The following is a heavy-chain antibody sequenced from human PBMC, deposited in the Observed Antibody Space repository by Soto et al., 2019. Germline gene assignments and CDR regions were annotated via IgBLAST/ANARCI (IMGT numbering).Heavy chain of an antibody. V-gene: IGHV3-23*01. CDR2: ISGSGGNT. CDR3: ARKWGDDYIYFDL. D-gene: IGHD4-4*01. CDR1: GFTFSAYA. J-gene: IGHJ2*01. Sequence: EVQLLESGGALVQPGGSLRLSCAASGFTFSAYAMSWVRQAPGKGLQWVSTISGSGGNTYYADSVKGRFTISRDNSKNTPQLQMSGLRAEDTAVFYCARKWGDDYIYFDLWGRGTLVTVSS.